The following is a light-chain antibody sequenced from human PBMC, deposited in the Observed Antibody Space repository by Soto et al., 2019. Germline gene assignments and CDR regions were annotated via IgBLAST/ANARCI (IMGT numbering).Light chain of an antibody. Sequence: DIVMTQSPDSLAVSLGERATINCKSSQSVLYSSNNKNYLAWYQQKPGQPPKLLIYWASTRESGVPDRFSGSGSGTDFTLTIICLQAEDVAVYYCQQYYSSPFTFVGGTKVEIK. CDR1: QSVLYSSNNKNY. CDR3: QQYYSSPFT. J-gene: IGKJ4*01. V-gene: IGKV4-1*01. CDR2: WAS.